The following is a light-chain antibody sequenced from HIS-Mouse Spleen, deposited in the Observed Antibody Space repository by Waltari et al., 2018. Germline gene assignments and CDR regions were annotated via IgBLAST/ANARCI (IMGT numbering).Light chain of an antibody. CDR1: QGISSY. V-gene: IGKV1-8*01. CDR3: QQYYSYPLYT. J-gene: IGKJ2*01. CDR2: AAS. Sequence: AIRMTQSPSSLSASTGDSVTITCRASQGISSYLAWYQQKPGKAPKLLIYAASTLQSGVPSRFSGSGSGTDFTLTISCLQSEDFATYYCQQYYSYPLYTFGQGTKLEIK.